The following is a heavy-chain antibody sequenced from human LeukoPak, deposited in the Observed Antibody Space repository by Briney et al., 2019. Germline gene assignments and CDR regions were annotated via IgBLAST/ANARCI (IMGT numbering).Heavy chain of an antibody. V-gene: IGHV4-39*01. CDR3: ARKVVFDL. CDR2: IYYSGST. CDR1: GGSISSSSYY. J-gene: IGHJ2*01. Sequence: SETLSLTCTVSGGSISSSSYYWGWIRQPPGKGLEWIGSIYYSGSTYYNPSLKSRVTISVDTSKNQFPLKLSSVTAADTAVYYCARKVVFDLWGRGTLVTVSS. D-gene: IGHD2-15*01.